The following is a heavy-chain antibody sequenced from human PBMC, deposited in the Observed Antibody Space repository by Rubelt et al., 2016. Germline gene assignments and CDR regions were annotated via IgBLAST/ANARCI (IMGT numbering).Heavy chain of an antibody. D-gene: IGHD6-13*01. CDR3: ARSGSSWEHYYDGMDV. V-gene: IGHV3-13*01. CDR2: IGTAGDT. Sequence: EVRLVESGGGLVKPGGSLRLSCAASGFDFSSYDMHWVRQATGKGLEWVSAIGTAGDTYYPGTVKGRFTISRENAKNSLYLQMNSLGAEETAVDYCARSGSSWEHYYDGMDVWGQGTTVTVSS. J-gene: IGHJ6*02. CDR1: GFDFSSYD.